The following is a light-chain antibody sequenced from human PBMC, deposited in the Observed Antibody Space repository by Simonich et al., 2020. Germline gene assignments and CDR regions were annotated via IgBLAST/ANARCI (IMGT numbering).Light chain of an antibody. V-gene: IGKV1-13*02. Sequence: AIQLTQSPSSLSASVGDRVTITCRASQGISSAVAWYQQKPGKAPKLLIYDAPSLESVVPSRFSGSGSGTDFTLTISSLQPEDFATYYCQQFNSYRITFGQGTRLEIK. CDR3: QQFNSYRIT. J-gene: IGKJ5*01. CDR2: DAP. CDR1: QGISSA.